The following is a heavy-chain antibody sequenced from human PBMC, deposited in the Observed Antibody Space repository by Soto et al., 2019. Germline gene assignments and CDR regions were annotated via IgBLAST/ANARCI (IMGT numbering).Heavy chain of an antibody. CDR3: AKDGGYYYGLYYFDY. CDR2: ISGSGGST. CDR1: GFTFSSYA. D-gene: IGHD3-10*01. V-gene: IGHV3-23*01. J-gene: IGHJ4*02. Sequence: PGGSLRLSCAASGFTFSSYAMSWVRQAPGKGLEWVSAISGSGGSTYYADSVKGRFTISRDNSKNTLYLQMNSLRAEDTVVYYCAKDGGYYYGLYYFDYWGQGTLVTVSS.